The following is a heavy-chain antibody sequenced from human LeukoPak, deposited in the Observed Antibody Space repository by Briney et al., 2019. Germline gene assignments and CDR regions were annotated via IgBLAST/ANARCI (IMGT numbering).Heavy chain of an antibody. CDR1: GGTFSSYA. J-gene: IGHJ1*01. D-gene: IGHD1-26*01. CDR3: ARGVGASLIIQH. V-gene: IGHV1-69*13. Sequence: SVKVSCKASGGTFSSYAISWVRQAPGQGLEWMGGIIPIFGTANYAQKFQGRVTITADESTSTAYMELSSLRSEDTAVCYCARGVGASLIIQHWGQGTLVTVSS. CDR2: IIPIFGTA.